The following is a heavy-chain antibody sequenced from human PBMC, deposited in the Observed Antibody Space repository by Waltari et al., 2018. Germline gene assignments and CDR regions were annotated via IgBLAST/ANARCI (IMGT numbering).Heavy chain of an antibody. D-gene: IGHD3-10*01. CDR1: GFTLSSHW. Sequence: EVQLVESGGGLVQPGGSLRLSGAASGFTLSSHWMHWVRQPPGKGLAWVSRIYGDGASGDYADSVKGRFTISRDNARNTLHLQMNSLRAEDTAVYYCMRGLHEYDGKQTYWGQGTLVTVSS. CDR2: IYGDGASG. J-gene: IGHJ4*02. CDR3: MRGLHEYDGKQTY. V-gene: IGHV3-74*01.